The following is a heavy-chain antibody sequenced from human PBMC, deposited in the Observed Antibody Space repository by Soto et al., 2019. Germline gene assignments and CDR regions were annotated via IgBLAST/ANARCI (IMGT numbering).Heavy chain of an antibody. D-gene: IGHD2-2*01. Sequence: QVQLVQSGAEVKKPGSSVKVSCKASGGTFSSYTISWVRQAPGQGLEWMGRIIPILGIANYAQKFQGRVTITADKSTSTAYMELSSLRYEDTAVYYCARGVVVPAATYYFDYWGQGTLVTVSS. V-gene: IGHV1-69*02. CDR1: GGTFSSYT. J-gene: IGHJ4*02. CDR3: ARGVVVPAATYYFDY. CDR2: IIPILGIA.